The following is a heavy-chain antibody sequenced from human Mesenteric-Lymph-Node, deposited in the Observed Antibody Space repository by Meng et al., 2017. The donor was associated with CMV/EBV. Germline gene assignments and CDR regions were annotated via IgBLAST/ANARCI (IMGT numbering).Heavy chain of an antibody. CDR1: GFTFSNYE. CDR2: IGTAGDT. CDR3: TRGGDGYPAGY. V-gene: IGHV3-13*01. J-gene: IGHJ4*02. Sequence: GGSLRLSCAASGFTFSNYEMHWVRQVTGKGLEWVSAIGTAGDTYYAGSVKGRFTISRENAKNSLYLQMNSLRDGDTAVYYCTRGGDGYPAGYWGQGTLVTVSS. D-gene: IGHD5-24*01.